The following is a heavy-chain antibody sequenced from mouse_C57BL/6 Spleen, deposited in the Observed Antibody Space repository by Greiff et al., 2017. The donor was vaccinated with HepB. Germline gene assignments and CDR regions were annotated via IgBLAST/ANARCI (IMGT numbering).Heavy chain of an antibody. CDR2: IHPSDSDT. V-gene: IGHV1-74*01. Sequence: VQLQQPGAELVKPGASVKVSCKASGYTFTSYWMHWVKQRPGQGLEWIGRIHPSDSDTNYNQKFKGKATLTVDNSSSTAYMQLSSLTSEDSAVYYCAIEGYDGYPFAYWGQGTLVTVSA. CDR1: GYTFTSYW. D-gene: IGHD2-3*01. J-gene: IGHJ3*01. CDR3: AIEGYDGYPFAY.